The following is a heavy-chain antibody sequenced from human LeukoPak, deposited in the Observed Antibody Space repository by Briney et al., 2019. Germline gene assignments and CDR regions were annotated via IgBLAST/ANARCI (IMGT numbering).Heavy chain of an antibody. CDR3: ARAGWIITSGIDY. V-gene: IGHV4-38-2*01. D-gene: IGHD1-20*01. J-gene: IGHJ4*02. CDR1: GYSISRGYY. Sequence: SETLSLTCGVSGYSISRGYYWAWIRQPPEKGMEWIGTIYHIGSTYYNPSLESRVTISVDTSKNEFSLNLNSVTAADTAVYYCARAGWIITSGIDYWGQGALVTVSS. CDR2: IYHIGST.